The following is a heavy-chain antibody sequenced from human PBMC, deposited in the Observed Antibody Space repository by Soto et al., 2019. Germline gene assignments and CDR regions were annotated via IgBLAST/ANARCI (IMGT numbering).Heavy chain of an antibody. Sequence: QVQLVQSGAEVKKPGASVKVSCKASGYTFTSYDINWVRQATGQGLEWMGWMNPNSGNTVYAQKFQGRVTMTRTTSISTDYMELSSLRSEDTAVYYCARVGAGTYYYYGMAVWGQGTTVTVSS. V-gene: IGHV1-8*01. CDR1: GYTFTSYD. CDR3: ARVGAGTYYYYGMAV. CDR2: MNPNSGNT. J-gene: IGHJ6*02. D-gene: IGHD1-26*01.